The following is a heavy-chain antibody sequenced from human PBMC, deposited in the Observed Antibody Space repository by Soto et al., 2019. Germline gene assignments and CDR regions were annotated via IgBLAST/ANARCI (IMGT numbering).Heavy chain of an antibody. J-gene: IGHJ5*02. CDR3: ARDLLPAAMGKKDNWFDP. CDR2: IWYDGSNK. Sequence: GGSLRLPCAASGFSFSSYGIHWVRQAPGKGLEWVAVIWYDGSNKYYADSVKGRFTISRDNSKNTLYLQMNSLRAEDTAVYYGARDLLPAAMGKKDNWFDPWGQRTLVTVSS. CDR1: GFSFSSYG. D-gene: IGHD2-2*01. V-gene: IGHV3-33*01.